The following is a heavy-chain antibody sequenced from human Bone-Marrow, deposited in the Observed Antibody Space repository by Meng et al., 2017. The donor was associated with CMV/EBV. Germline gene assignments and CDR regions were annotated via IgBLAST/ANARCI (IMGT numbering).Heavy chain of an antibody. CDR3: ARDGGYCSSTSCYYGMDV. V-gene: IGHV4-4*02. CDR1: GGSISSSNW. J-gene: IGHJ6*02. D-gene: IGHD2-2*01. CDR2: IYHSGST. Sequence: SETLSLTCAVSGGSISSSNWWSWVRQPPGKGLEWIGEIYHSGSTNYNPSLKSRVTISVDKSKNQFSLKLSSVTAADTAVYYCARDGGYCSSTSCYYGMDVWGQGTTVTVSS.